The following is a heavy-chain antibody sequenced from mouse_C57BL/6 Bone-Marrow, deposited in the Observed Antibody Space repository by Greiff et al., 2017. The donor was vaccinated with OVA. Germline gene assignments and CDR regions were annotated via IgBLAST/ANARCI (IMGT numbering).Heavy chain of an antibody. CDR2: IDPESGGT. CDR3: ERAVYYYTSDGIWDFED. CDR1: GYAFTNYL. Sequence: QVQLQQSGAELVRPGASVKLSCKASGYAFTNYLMDWVKQRPGQGLEWIGGIDPESGGTNYHEKFKGKATLTADKASSTAYMQLSSLTSEDSAVYYGERAVYYYTSDGIWDFEDWGKGTTVTVSS. D-gene: IGHD1-1*02. V-gene: IGHV1-54*01. J-gene: IGHJ1*03.